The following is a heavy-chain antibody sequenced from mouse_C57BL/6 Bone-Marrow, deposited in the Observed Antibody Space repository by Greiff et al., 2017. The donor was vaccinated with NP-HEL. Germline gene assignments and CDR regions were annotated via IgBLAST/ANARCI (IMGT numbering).Heavy chain of an antibody. D-gene: IGHD1-1*01. Sequence: EVKLQESGPGLVKPSQSLSLTCSVTGYSITSGYYWNWIRQFPGNKLEWMGYISYDGSNNYNPSLKNRISITRDTSKNQFFLKLNSVTTEDTATYYCARGNYYGRGYFDCWGQGTTLTVSS. V-gene: IGHV3-6*01. CDR1: GYSITSGYY. CDR2: ISYDGSN. CDR3: ARGNYYGRGYFDC. J-gene: IGHJ2*01.